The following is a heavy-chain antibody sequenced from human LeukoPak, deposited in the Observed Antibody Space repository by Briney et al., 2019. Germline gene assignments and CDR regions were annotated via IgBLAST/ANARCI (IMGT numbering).Heavy chain of an antibody. CDR3: ARTVAGGRYWDFDL. CDR2: ISVYNDKA. Sequence: GASVKVSCKASGYTFTNYGLTWVRQAPGQGLEWMGWISVYNDKANYAQKFQGRVTMTADTSTRTAYLELRSLRSDDTSVCYCARTVAGGRYWDFDLWGRGTLVTVSS. CDR1: GYTFTNYG. V-gene: IGHV1-18*01. J-gene: IGHJ2*01. D-gene: IGHD6-19*01.